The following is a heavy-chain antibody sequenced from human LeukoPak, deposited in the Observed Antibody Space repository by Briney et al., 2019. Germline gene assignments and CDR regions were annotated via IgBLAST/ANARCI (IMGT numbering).Heavy chain of an antibody. CDR2: IYYSGST. D-gene: IGHD1-26*01. V-gene: IGHV4-59*08. CDR3: ARRHVVGGTFAFDI. Sequence: PSETLSLTCTVSCASISSYYWGWIRQPPGKGLEWIGYIYYSGSTNYNPSLKSRVTISVDTSKNQFSLKLNSVTAADTAVYYCARRHVVGGTFAFDIWGQGTMVTVSS. CDR1: CASISSYY. J-gene: IGHJ3*02.